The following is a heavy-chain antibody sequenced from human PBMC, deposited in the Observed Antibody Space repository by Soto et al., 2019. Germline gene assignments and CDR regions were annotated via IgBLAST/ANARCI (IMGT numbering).Heavy chain of an antibody. J-gene: IGHJ5*02. CDR3: ANGVVEQWLVRGYNWFDP. CDR2: ISYDGSNK. Sequence: GGSLRLSCAASGFTFSSYGMHWVRQAPGKGLEWVAVISYDGSNKYYADSVKGRFTISRDNSKNTLYLQMNSLRAEDTAVYYCANGVVEQWLVRGYNWFDPWGQGTLVTVSS. V-gene: IGHV3-30*18. CDR1: GFTFSSYG. D-gene: IGHD6-19*01.